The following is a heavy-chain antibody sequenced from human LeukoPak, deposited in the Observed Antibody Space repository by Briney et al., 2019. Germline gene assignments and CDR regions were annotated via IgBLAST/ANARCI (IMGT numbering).Heavy chain of an antibody. D-gene: IGHD5-12*01. CDR2: ISSSSSNI. CDR3: ARATVPRSSHSGYDETTFDY. J-gene: IGHJ4*02. V-gene: IGHV3-21*01. CDR1: GFTFSSYS. Sequence: PGGSLRLSCAASGFTFSSYSMNWVRQAPGKGLEWVPSISSSSSNIYYVDSVKGRFTISRDNAKNSLYLQINSLRAEDTAVYYCARATVPRSSHSGYDETTFDYWGQGTLVTVSS.